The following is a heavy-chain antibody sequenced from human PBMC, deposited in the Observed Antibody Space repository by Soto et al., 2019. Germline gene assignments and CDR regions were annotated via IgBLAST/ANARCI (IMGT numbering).Heavy chain of an antibody. J-gene: IGHJ4*02. CDR3: TKDRATHRNY. D-gene: IGHD5-12*01. CDR1: GFTFRNYD. V-gene: IGHV3-30*18. CDR2: ISSDGSNK. Sequence: GGPLRLSCVASGFTFRNYDMHWVRQAPGKGLEWVAVISSDGSNKYYADSVKGRFTISRDNSKNTLYLQMNSLRIEDTAVYYCTKDRATHRNYWGQGTLVTVSS.